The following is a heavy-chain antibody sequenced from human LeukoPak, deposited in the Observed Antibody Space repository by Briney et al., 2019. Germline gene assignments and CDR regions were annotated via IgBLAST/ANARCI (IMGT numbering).Heavy chain of an antibody. D-gene: IGHD2-8*01. Sequence: SETLSLTCAVYGGSFSGYYWSWIRQPPGKGLEWIGEINHSGSTNYNPSLKSRVTISVDTSKNQFSLKLSSVTAADTAVYYCARGGRYSTNGVCENPDFDYWGQGTLVTVSS. CDR3: ARGGRYSTNGVCENPDFDY. V-gene: IGHV4-34*01. CDR1: GGSFSGYY. J-gene: IGHJ4*02. CDR2: INHSGST.